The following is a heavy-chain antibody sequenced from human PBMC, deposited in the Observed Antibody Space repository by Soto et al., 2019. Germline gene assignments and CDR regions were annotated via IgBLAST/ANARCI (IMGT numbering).Heavy chain of an antibody. CDR1: GITFSGYW. V-gene: IGHV3-74*01. J-gene: IGHJ4*02. CDR3: ATVFEH. CDR2: VDSDGSGT. Sequence: EVQLVESGGGSVQPGGSLRLSCVASGITFSGYWMHWVRQVPGKGLVWVARVDSDGSGTSYADSVKGRFTISRDNAKNTLYLQMNSLRVEDTAVYYCATVFEHWGXGIPVTVSS.